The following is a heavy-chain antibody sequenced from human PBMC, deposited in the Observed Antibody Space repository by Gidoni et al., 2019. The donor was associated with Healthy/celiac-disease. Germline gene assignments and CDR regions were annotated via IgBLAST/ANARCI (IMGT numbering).Heavy chain of an antibody. CDR3: ASIPDLPQSLDGGNSIDY. Sequence: EVQLVESGGGLVQPGGSLRLSCAASGFTFSSYWMHWVRQAPGKGLVWVSRINSDGSSTSYADSVKGRFTISRDNAKNTLYLQMNSLRAEDTAVYYCASIPDLPQSLDGGNSIDYWGQGTLVTVSS. CDR1: GFTFSSYW. J-gene: IGHJ4*02. V-gene: IGHV3-74*01. D-gene: IGHD2-21*02. CDR2: INSDGSST.